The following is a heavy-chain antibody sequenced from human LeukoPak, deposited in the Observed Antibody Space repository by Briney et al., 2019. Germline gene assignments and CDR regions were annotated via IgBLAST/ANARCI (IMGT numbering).Heavy chain of an antibody. D-gene: IGHD2-15*01. V-gene: IGHV5-51*01. CDR2: IDPGDSDT. Sequence: GASLQISCQASGSFFTNYWIGWVRPLPGKGLEWMRSIDPGDSDTRYSPSFQGQVTISADKSISTAYLQWSSLKASDTAMYYCARQGNYCSGGSCYRHFDYWGQGTLVTVSS. J-gene: IGHJ4*02. CDR3: ARQGNYCSGGSCYRHFDY. CDR1: GSFFTNYW.